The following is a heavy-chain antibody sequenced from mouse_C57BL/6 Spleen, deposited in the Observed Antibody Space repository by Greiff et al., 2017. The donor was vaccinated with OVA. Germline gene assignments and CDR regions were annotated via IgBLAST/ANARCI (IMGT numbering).Heavy chain of an antibody. D-gene: IGHD3-3*01. Sequence: EVKLMESGGGLVQPGGSMKLSCVASGFTFSNYWMNWVRQSPEKGLEWVAQIRLKSDNYATHYAESVKGRFTISRDDSKSSVYLQMNNLRAEDTGIYYCTEGTEYFDYWGQGTTLTVSS. CDR2: IRLKSDNYAT. CDR3: TEGTEYFDY. V-gene: IGHV6-3*01. CDR1: GFTFSNYW. J-gene: IGHJ2*01.